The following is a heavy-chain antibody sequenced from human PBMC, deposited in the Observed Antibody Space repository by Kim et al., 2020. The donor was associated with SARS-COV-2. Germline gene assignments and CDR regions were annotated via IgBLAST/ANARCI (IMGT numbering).Heavy chain of an antibody. CDR3: TREANYYYIDV. V-gene: IGHV3-49*04. CDR1: GFIFGDYT. Sequence: GGSLRLPCTTSGFIFGDYTMNWVRQAPGKGLEWVGFIRSKAYGGTTEYAASVKGRFTISSDDSKNIAFLQMDGLKTEDTAVYFCTREANYYYIDVWGKGTTVTVSS. CDR2: IRSKAYGGTT. J-gene: IGHJ6*03.